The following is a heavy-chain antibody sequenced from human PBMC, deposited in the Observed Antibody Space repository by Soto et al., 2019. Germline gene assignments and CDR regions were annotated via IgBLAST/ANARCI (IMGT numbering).Heavy chain of an antibody. CDR3: AKLPRSGWHHYYYGMDT. D-gene: IGHD6-19*01. CDR2: ISSSSRTT. V-gene: IGHV3-48*01. Sequence: GGSLRLSCAASGFTFSSCSMNWVRQAPGKGLEWVSYISSSSRTTYYADSVKGRFTISRDNAKNSLYLQMNSLRAEDTAVYYCAKLPRSGWHHYYYGMDTWGQGTKVTVSS. J-gene: IGHJ6*02. CDR1: GFTFSSCS.